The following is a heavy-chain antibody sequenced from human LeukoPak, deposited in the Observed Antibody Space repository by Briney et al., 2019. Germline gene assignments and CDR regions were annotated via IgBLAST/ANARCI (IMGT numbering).Heavy chain of an antibody. Sequence: PGRSLRLSCAASGFTFSSYGMHWVRQAPGKGLEWVAVIWYDGSNKYYADSVKGRFTISRGNSKNTLYLQMNSLRAEDTAVYYCAKSGSYGYSYFDYWGQGTLVTVSS. J-gene: IGHJ4*02. D-gene: IGHD5-18*01. CDR3: AKSGSYGYSYFDY. CDR1: GFTFSSYG. CDR2: IWYDGSNK. V-gene: IGHV3-33*06.